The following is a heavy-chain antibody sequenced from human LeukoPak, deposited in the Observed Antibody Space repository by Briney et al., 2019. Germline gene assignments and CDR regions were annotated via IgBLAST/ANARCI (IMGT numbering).Heavy chain of an antibody. Sequence: PSETLSLTCTVSGDSISRSTYYWAWIRQPPGKGLEWIGSVYYGRSPYYNPSLESRATISVDTSKNHFFLKMSSVTAADTAVYYCARLPTGYPNWFDPWGQGSLVTVSS. CDR1: GDSISRSTYY. V-gene: IGHV4-39*02. CDR2: VYYGRSP. D-gene: IGHD3-9*01. J-gene: IGHJ5*02. CDR3: ARLPTGYPNWFDP.